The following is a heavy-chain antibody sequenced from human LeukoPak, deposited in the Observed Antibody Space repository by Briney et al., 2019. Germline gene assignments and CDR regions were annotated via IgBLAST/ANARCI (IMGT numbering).Heavy chain of an antibody. CDR2: INHSGST. V-gene: IGHV4-34*01. J-gene: IGHJ6*03. CDR3: ARAQVRRLLWFGESPRSYYMDV. CDR1: GGSFSGHY. Sequence: SETLSLTCAVYGGSFSGHYWSWIRQPPGKGLEWIGEINHSGSTNYNPSLKSRVTISVDTSKNQFSLKLSSVTAADTAVYYCARAQVRRLLWFGESPRSYYMDVWGKGTTVTVSS. D-gene: IGHD3-10*01.